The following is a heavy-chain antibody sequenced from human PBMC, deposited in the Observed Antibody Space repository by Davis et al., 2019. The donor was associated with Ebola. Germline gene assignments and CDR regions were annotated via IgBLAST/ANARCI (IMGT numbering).Heavy chain of an antibody. CDR3: ARGDDEDFWSGYPRAFDI. CDR1: GYTFTSYA. Sequence: ASVKVSCKASGYTFTSYAMNWVRQAPGQGLEWMGWINTNTGNPTYAQGFTGRFVFSLDTSVSTAYLQISSLKAEDTAVYYCARGDDEDFWSGYPRAFDIWGQGTMVTVSS. V-gene: IGHV7-4-1*02. J-gene: IGHJ3*02. CDR2: INTNTGNP. D-gene: IGHD3-3*01.